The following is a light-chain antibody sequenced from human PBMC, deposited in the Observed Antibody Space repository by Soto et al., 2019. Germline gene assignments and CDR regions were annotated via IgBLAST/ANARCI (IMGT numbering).Light chain of an antibody. CDR2: DAT. Sequence: EIQMTQSPSTVSASVGDRVTITCRASQSISRWLAWYQQTPGKAPKLLIHDATSAESGLPSRFSGSGAGTEFTLTISSLQPDDFATYYCQQYSSYWTFAQGTKVDNK. V-gene: IGKV1-5*01. J-gene: IGKJ1*01. CDR1: QSISRW. CDR3: QQYSSYWT.